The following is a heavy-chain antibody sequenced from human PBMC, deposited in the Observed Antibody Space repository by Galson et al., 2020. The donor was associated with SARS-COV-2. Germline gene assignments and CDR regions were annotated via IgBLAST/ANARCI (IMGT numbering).Heavy chain of an antibody. D-gene: IGHD2-8*01. CDR1: GGSISSYY. V-gene: IGHV4-59*08. Sequence: SETLSLTCTVSGGSISSYYWSWIRQPPGKGLEWIGYIYYSGSTNYNPSLKRRVTISVDTSKNQFSLKLSSVTAADTAVYYCARRSLGYCTNGVCHSGFYPWCQGTLVTVSS. CDR2: IYYSGST. CDR3: ARRSLGYCTNGVCHSGFYP. J-gene: IGHJ5*02.